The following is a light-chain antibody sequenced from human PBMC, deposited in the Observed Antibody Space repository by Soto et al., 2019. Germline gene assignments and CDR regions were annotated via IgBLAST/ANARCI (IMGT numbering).Light chain of an antibody. J-gene: IGLJ1*01. CDR1: SSDVGVYNR. CDR2: EVR. Sequence: QSVLTQPPSVSGSPGQSVTISCTGTSSDVGVYNRVSWYQQPPGTAPKLMIYEVRNRPSGVPDRFSGSKFGNTASLTISGLQAEDEADYYCSSYTSSSTNYVFGTGTKVPVL. CDR3: SSYTSSSTNYV. V-gene: IGLV2-18*02.